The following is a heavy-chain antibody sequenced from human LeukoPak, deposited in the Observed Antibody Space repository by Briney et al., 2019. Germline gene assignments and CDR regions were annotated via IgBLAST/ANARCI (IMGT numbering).Heavy chain of an antibody. CDR2: TSYRSKWYN. J-gene: IGHJ6*02. Sequence: SQTLSLTCALSGDSLSSNSAAWHWIRQPPSRGLEWLERTSYRSKWYNDYAVSVKSRITINPDTTKNQFSLQLNSVTPEDTAVYYCARDGGWSRGYGMDVWGQGTTVTVSS. D-gene: IGHD6-19*01. CDR3: ARDGGWSRGYGMDV. V-gene: IGHV6-1*01. CDR1: GDSLSSNSAA.